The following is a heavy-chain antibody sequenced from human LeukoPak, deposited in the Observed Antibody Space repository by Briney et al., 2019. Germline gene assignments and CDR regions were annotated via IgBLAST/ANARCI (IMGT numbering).Heavy chain of an antibody. Sequence: SETLSLTCTVSGGSISSGSYYWSWIRQPAGKGLEWIGRIYTSGSTYYNASLESRVTISVDTSKNQFSLKLSSVTAADTAVYYCARGGYCGGDCYFYYWGQGTLVTVSS. D-gene: IGHD2-21*02. CDR1: GGSISSGSYY. CDR2: IYTSGST. J-gene: IGHJ4*02. V-gene: IGHV4-61*02. CDR3: ARGGYCGGDCYFYY.